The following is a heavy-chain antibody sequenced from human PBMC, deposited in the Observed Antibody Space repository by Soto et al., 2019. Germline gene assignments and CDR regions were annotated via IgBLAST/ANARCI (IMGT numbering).Heavy chain of an antibody. CDR2: ISSSGSTI. CDR3: ARSTNYYDSSGYPDY. V-gene: IGHV3-11*01. J-gene: IGHJ4*02. CDR1: GFTFSDYY. Sequence: GGSLILSCAASGFTFSDYYMSWIRQAPGKGLEWVSYISSSGSTIYYADSVKGRFTISRDNAKNSLYLQMNSLRAEDTAVYYCARSTNYYDSSGYPDYWGQGALVTVSS. D-gene: IGHD3-22*01.